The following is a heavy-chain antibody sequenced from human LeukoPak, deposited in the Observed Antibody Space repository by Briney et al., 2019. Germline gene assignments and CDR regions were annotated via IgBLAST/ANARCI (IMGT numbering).Heavy chain of an antibody. D-gene: IGHD4-11*01. CDR2: ISSSGSTI. CDR1: GFTFSDYY. V-gene: IGHV3-11*04. CDR3: ARYHDYSDYVGTFDI. Sequence: PGGSLRLSCAASGFTFSDYYMSWIRQAPGKGLEWVSYISSSGSTIYYADSVKGRFTISRDSAKNSLYLQMNSLRAEDTAVYYCARYHDYSDYVGTFDIWGQGTMVTVSS. J-gene: IGHJ3*02.